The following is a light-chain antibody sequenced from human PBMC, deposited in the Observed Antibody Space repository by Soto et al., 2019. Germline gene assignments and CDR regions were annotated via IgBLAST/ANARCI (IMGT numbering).Light chain of an antibody. J-gene: IGLJ1*01. CDR2: DVT. Sequence: QSVLTQPRSVSGSPGQSVTISCTGTSSDVGGYYYISWYQQHPGKAPKLMIYDVTKRPSGVPDRFSASKSGITASLTISGLQAEDEADYYCCSYAGTYTFYAFGTGTKVTVL. V-gene: IGLV2-11*01. CDR3: CSYAGTYTFYA. CDR1: SSDVGGYYY.